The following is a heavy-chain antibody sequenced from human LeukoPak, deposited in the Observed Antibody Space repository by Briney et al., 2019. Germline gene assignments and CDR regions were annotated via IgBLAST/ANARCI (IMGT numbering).Heavy chain of an antibody. D-gene: IGHD1-26*01. CDR2: ISYDGNNK. V-gene: IGHV3-30*03. CDR1: GFTFSDHG. CDR3: ARDMSGGVGALLGY. Sequence: GGSLRLSCAASGFTFSDHGMHWVRQAPGKGLEWLAVISYDGNNKYYTDSVKGRFTISRDNSKNTLFLQMNSLRVEDTAVFYCARDMSGGVGALLGYWGQGTLVTVSS. J-gene: IGHJ4*02.